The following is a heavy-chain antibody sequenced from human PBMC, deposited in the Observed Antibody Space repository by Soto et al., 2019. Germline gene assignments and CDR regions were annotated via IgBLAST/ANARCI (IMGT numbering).Heavy chain of an antibody. CDR1: GFSFTNYW. V-gene: IGHV5-10-1*01. Sequence: GESLKISCKGSGFSFTNYWSSWVRQVPGKGLEWMGNIDPVDSYANYSPSFQGHVTFSVDTSISTAFLHWSSLKASDSAIYFCARIESIARNWFDPWGQGTLVTVSS. CDR3: ARIESIARNWFDP. CDR2: IDPVDSYA. J-gene: IGHJ5*02. D-gene: IGHD6-13*01.